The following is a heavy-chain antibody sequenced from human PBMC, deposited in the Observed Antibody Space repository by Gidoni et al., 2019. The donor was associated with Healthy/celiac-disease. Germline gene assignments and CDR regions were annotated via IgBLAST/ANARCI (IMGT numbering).Heavy chain of an antibody. Sequence: QVQLVESGGGVVQPGRSLRLSCAASEFNYSSYAMHGVRQAPGKWRECVAVISYDGSNQYYADSVKGRFTIARDNSKNTLYLQMNSLRAEDTAVYYCARSTYYYDSSGYFDAFDIWGQGTMVTVSA. D-gene: IGHD3-22*01. CDR1: EFNYSSYA. CDR3: ARSTYYYDSSGYFDAFDI. V-gene: IGHV3-30*01. CDR2: ISYDGSNQ. J-gene: IGHJ3*02.